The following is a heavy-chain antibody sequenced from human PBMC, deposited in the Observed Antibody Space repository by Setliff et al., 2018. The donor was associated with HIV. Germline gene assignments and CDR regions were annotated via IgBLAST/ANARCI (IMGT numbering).Heavy chain of an antibody. V-gene: IGHV3-7*01. CDR2: INQDGSDK. J-gene: IGHJ4*02. CDR1: GLTFATYW. Sequence: PGGSLRLSCVASGLTFATYWMTWVRQAPGKGLEWVGNINQDGSDKYYGDSVRGRFTISRDNAKNSLYLQMDSLRAEDTAVYYCARDLRYFDHWGQGTLVTVSS. D-gene: IGHD3-9*01. CDR3: ARDLRYFDH.